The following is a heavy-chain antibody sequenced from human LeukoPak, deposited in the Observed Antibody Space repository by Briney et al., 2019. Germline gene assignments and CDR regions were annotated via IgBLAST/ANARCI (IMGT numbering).Heavy chain of an antibody. V-gene: IGHV4-34*01. CDR2: INRSGST. CDR3: ARGFAASCYDY. CDR1: GGSFSGYY. Sequence: SETLSLTCAVYGGSFSGYYWSWIRQPPGKGLEWIGEINRSGSTNYNPSLKSRVTISVDTSKNQFSLKLSSVTAADTALYYCARGFAASCYDYWGQGTLVTVSS. D-gene: IGHD2-2*01. J-gene: IGHJ4*02.